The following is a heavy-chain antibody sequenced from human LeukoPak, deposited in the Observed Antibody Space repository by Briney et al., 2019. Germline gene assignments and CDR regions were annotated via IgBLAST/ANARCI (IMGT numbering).Heavy chain of an antibody. CDR2: IYYSGST. D-gene: IGHD3-3*01. J-gene: IGHJ6*03. CDR1: GGSISSSSYY. Sequence: LETLSLTCTVSGGSISSSSYYWGWIRQPPGKGLEWIGSIYYSGSTYYNPSLKSRVTISVDTSKNQFSLKLSSVTAADTAVYYCARSVIFGVVIIDYYYMDVWGKGTTVTVSS. V-gene: IGHV4-39*01. CDR3: ARSVIFGVVIIDYYYMDV.